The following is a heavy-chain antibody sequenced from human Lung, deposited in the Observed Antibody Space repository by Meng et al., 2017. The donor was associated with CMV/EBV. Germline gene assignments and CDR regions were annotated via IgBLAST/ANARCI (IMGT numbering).Heavy chain of an antibody. Sequence: ASVKVSCKVSGYSLIELSMQWVRQAPGKGLEWMGGFDPEDGETIYAQQFQGRVTLTEDTSTNTAYMELRSLKSADTAVYYCLTDDICSGGDCSVGYWGQGVLVTFSS. CDR3: LTDDICSGGDCSVGY. CDR1: GYSLIELS. D-gene: IGHD2-21*02. CDR2: FDPEDGET. V-gene: IGHV1-24*01. J-gene: IGHJ4*02.